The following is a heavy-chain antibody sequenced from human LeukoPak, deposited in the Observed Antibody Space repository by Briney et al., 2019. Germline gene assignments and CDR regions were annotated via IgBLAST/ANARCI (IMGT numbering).Heavy chain of an antibody. V-gene: IGHV4-59*08. J-gene: IGHJ4*02. D-gene: IGHD1-26*01. Sequence: SETLSLTCTVFGGSISSYYWSWIRQPPGKGLEWIGYIYYSGSTNYNPSLKSRVTISVDTSKNQFSLKLSSVTAADTAVYYCASYPVSGSYYDYWGQGTLVTVSS. CDR3: ASYPVSGSYYDY. CDR2: IYYSGST. CDR1: GGSISSYY.